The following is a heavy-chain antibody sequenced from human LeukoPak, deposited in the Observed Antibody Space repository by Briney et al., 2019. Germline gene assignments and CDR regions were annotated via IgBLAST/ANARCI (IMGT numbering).Heavy chain of an antibody. CDR2: INPNSGGT. V-gene: IGHV1-2*02. CDR1: GYTFTGYF. Sequence: ASVKVSCKASGYTFTGYFMHWVRQAPGQGLEWMGWINPNSGGTNYAQKFQGRVTMTRDTSISTAYMELSRLRSDDTAVYYCASTIAAAGDTNFDYWGQGTLVTVSS. CDR3: ASTIAAAGDTNFDY. J-gene: IGHJ4*02. D-gene: IGHD6-13*01.